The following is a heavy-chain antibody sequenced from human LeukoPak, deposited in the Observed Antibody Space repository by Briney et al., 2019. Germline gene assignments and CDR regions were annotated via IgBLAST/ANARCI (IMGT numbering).Heavy chain of an antibody. CDR3: AGLGGYCTNSVCYSTFDI. V-gene: IGHV4-4*07. Sequence: SETLSLTCTVSGGSISSYYWSWIRQPAGKGLEWIGRIYTSGSTNYNPSLKSRVTMSVDPSKNQISLKLSSVTAADTAVYYCAGLGGYCTNSVCYSTFDIWGQGTMVTVSS. D-gene: IGHD2-8*01. CDR2: IYTSGST. J-gene: IGHJ3*02. CDR1: GGSISSYY.